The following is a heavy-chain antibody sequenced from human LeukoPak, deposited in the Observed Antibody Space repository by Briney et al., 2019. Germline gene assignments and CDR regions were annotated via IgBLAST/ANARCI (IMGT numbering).Heavy chain of an antibody. CDR3: ARRGISAPFDY. D-gene: IGHD6-6*01. J-gene: IGHJ4*02. CDR1: GFTFSSYN. CDR2: ISGSSSTI. Sequence: PRGSLRRPSAASGFTFSSYNMNWVRQAPGKGLEWVSYISGSSSTIYYADSVKGRFTISRDNAKNSLYLQVNSLRAEDTAVYYCARRGISAPFDYWGQGTLVTVSS. V-gene: IGHV3-48*01.